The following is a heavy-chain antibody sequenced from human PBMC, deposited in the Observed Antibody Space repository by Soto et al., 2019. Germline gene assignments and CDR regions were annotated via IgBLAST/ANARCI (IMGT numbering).Heavy chain of an antibody. CDR2: IYYSGST. D-gene: IGHD6-19*01. J-gene: IGHJ6*04. CDR3: ASDRSSGWDQGYGMDV. Sequence: PSETLSLTCTVSGGSISTYYWSWIRQPPGKGLEWIGYIYYSGSTSYNPSLKSRVTISVDTSKNQFSLKLRSVTAADTAVYYCASDRSSGWDQGYGMDVWGEGTTVTVSS. V-gene: IGHV4-59*01. CDR1: GGSISTYY.